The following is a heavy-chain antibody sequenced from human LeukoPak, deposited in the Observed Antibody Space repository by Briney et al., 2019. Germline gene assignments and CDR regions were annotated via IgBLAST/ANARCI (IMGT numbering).Heavy chain of an antibody. J-gene: IGHJ6*03. CDR2: IKQDGSGE. V-gene: IGHV3-7*03. Sequence: PGGSLRLSCAASGFTFSPYWMTWVRQAPGKGLEWVANIKQDGSGEYYVDSVKGRFTISRDNAKKSLFLQMNSLRVEDTAVYFCARGRITVTGAIHYYMDVWGNGTTVIVSS. CDR3: ARGRITVTGAIHYYMDV. CDR1: GFTFSPYW. D-gene: IGHD1-1*01.